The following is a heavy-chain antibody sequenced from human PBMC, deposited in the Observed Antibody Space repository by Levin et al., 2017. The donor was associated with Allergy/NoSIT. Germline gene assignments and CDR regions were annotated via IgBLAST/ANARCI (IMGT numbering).Heavy chain of an antibody. CDR3: AKATTPVIAAAGLFDY. Sequence: GGSLRLSCAASGFTFSSYTMSWVRQAPGKGLEWVSVVSGSGAITDYADSVRGRFTISRDNSKNTLYLQMNGLRAEDTAVYYCAKATTPVIAAAGLFDYWGQGTLVTVSS. V-gene: IGHV3-23*01. J-gene: IGHJ4*02. D-gene: IGHD6-13*01. CDR1: GFTFSSYT. CDR2: VSGSGAIT.